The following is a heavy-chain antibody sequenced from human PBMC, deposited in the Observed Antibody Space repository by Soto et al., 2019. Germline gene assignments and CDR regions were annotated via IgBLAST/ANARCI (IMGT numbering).Heavy chain of an antibody. Sequence: PWGSLRLSCAASGFSFSTYAMNWVRQAPGKGLEWVALISVSGGITYYADSVKGRFTISRDNSKDTVYLQMNILRAEDTAVYYCAKDLRQIPAAGSEYWGQGNLVIVSS. CDR2: ISVSGGIT. CDR1: GFSFSTYA. J-gene: IGHJ4*02. CDR3: AKDLRQIPAAGSEY. D-gene: IGHD6-13*01. V-gene: IGHV3-23*01.